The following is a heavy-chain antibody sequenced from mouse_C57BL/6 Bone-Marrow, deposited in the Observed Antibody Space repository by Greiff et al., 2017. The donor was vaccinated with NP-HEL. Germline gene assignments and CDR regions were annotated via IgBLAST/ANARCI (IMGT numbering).Heavy chain of an antibody. CDR1: GYTFTSYW. J-gene: IGHJ2*01. CDR3: ATLYYYGSSLYFDY. V-gene: IGHV1-55*01. Sequence: QVQLQQPGAELVKPGASVKMSCKASGYTFTSYWITWVKQRPGQGLEWIGDIYPGSGSTNYNEKFKSKATLTVDTSSSTAYMQLSSLTSEDSAVYYCATLYYYGSSLYFDYWGKAPLSQSPQ. CDR2: IYPGSGST. D-gene: IGHD1-1*01.